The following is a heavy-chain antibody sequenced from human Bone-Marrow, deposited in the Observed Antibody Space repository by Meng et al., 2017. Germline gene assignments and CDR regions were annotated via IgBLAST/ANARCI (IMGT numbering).Heavy chain of an antibody. CDR3: ARGVVGAPCD. D-gene: IGHD1-26*01. CDR2: INPNSGGT. J-gene: IGHJ4*02. CDR1: GYTFTSYY. V-gene: IGHV1-2*06. Sequence: QVQLWQYAPEVKKPGSSAKGSCKASGYTFTSYYMHWVRQAPGQGLEWMGRINPNSGGTNYAQKFQGRVTMTRDTSISTAYMELSRLRSDDTAVYYCARGVVGAPCDWGQGTLVTVSS.